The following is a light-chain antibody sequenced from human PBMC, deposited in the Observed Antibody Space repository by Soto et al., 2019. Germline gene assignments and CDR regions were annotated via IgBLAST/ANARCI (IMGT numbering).Light chain of an antibody. CDR2: GST. CDR3: QSYDSSLYVV. J-gene: IGLJ2*01. Sequence: QSVLTQPPSVSGAPGQRVTISCTGSSSNIGAGYDVHWYQQLPGAAPKLLIYGSTNRPSGVPDRFSGSKSGTSACLAITGLQAEDEADYYCQSYDSSLYVVFGGGTKVTVL. V-gene: IGLV1-40*01. CDR1: SSNIGAGYD.